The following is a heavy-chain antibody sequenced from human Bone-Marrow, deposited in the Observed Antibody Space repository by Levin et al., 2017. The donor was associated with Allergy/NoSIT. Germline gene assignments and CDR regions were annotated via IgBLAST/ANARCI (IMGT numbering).Heavy chain of an antibody. J-gene: IGHJ4*02. CDR2: IYSSGNT. V-gene: IGHV3-53*01. CDR1: GFTVSTNF. Sequence: GSLRLSCAASGFTVSTNFMSWVRQAPGKGLEWVSLIYSSGNTHYADSVKGRFTISRDNSKNTVYLQMNGLRAEDTAVYYCARDRGDEYGDYFDSWGQGTLVTVSS. CDR3: ARDRGDEYGDYFDS. D-gene: IGHD4-17*01.